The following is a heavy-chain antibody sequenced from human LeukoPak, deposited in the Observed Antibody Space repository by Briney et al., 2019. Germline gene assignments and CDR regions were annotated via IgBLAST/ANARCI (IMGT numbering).Heavy chain of an antibody. CDR1: GYSISSGYY. CDR3: ARSSSGWYRKYYFDY. CDR2: IYYSGST. D-gene: IGHD6-19*01. Sequence: SETLSLTCTVSGYSISSGYYWGWIRQPPGKGLEWIGSIYYSGSTYYNPSLKSRVTISVDTSKNQFSLKLSSVTAADTAVYYCARSSSGWYRKYYFDYWGQGALVTVSS. J-gene: IGHJ4*02. V-gene: IGHV4-38-2*02.